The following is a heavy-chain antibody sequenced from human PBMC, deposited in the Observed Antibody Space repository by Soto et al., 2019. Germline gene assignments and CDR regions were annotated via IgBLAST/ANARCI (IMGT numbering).Heavy chain of an antibody. Sequence: QVQLVQSGAEVKKPGASVKVSCKASGYTFTSYGISWVRQAPGQGLEWMGWISAYNGNTNYAQKLQGRVTMTTDTSTSTAYMELRSLRSDDTAVYYCAIDCGGDCYPTTAEYFQHWGQGTLVTVSS. CDR3: AIDCGGDCYPTTAEYFQH. V-gene: IGHV1-18*01. J-gene: IGHJ1*01. D-gene: IGHD2-21*02. CDR2: ISAYNGNT. CDR1: GYTFTSYG.